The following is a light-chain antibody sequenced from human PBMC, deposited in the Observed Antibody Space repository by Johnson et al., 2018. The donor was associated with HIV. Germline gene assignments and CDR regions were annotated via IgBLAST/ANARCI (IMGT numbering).Light chain of an antibody. CDR3: GTWDSSLSGGV. J-gene: IGLJ1*01. Sequence: VLTQPPSVSAAPGQKVTISCSGSSSNIGNNYVSWYQQLPGTAPKLLIYENNKRPSGIPDRFSGSKSGTSATLGITGLQTGDEADYYCGTWDSSLSGGVFGTGTKVTVL. CDR2: ENN. V-gene: IGLV1-51*02. CDR1: SSNIGNNY.